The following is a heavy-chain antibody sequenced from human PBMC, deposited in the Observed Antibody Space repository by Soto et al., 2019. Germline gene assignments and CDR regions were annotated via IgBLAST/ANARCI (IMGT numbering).Heavy chain of an antibody. Sequence: APLQVSCKASGYTFTSYGISWVRQAPGQGLAWMGWISAYNGNTNYAQKLQGRVTMTTDTSTSTAYMELRSLRSDDTAVYYCARDHRYDIFTGYLPYYYYYGMEVWGPGTTVTVSS. D-gene: IGHD3-9*01. CDR1: GYTFTSYG. J-gene: IGHJ6*02. CDR3: ARDHRYDIFTGYLPYYYYYGMEV. CDR2: ISAYNGNT. V-gene: IGHV1-18*01.